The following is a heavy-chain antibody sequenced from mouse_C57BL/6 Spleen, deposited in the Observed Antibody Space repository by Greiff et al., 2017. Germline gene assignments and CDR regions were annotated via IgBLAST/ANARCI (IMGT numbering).Heavy chain of an antibody. CDR3: ARGVSRYYFDY. V-gene: IGHV1-82*01. J-gene: IGHJ2*01. CDR2: IYPGDGDT. Sequence: VQLQQSGTVLARPGASVKMSCKASGYAFSSSWMNWVKQRPGKGLEWIGRIYPGDGDTNYNGKFKGKATLTADKSSSTAYMQLSSLTSEDSAVYFCARGVSRYYFDYWGQGTTLTVSS. CDR1: GYAFSSSW.